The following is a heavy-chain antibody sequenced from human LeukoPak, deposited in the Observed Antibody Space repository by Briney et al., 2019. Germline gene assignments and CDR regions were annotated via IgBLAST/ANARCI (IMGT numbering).Heavy chain of an antibody. V-gene: IGHV5-51*01. CDR2: IFPADSDT. CDR3: ARPPFN. CDR1: GYSFTTNC. J-gene: IGHJ4*02. Sequence: GESLKISCNASGYSFTTNCIGWVRQMPRKGLEWMGIIFPADSDTRYSPSFQGQVSISDDKSISTAYLQWSSLKASDTAIYYCARPPFNWGQGTLVTVSS.